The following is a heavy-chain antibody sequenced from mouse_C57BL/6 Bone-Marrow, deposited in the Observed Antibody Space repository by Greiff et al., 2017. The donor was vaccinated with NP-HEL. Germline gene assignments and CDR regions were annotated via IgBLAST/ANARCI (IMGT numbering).Heavy chain of an antibody. D-gene: IGHD2-2*01. CDR2: IHPNSGST. J-gene: IGHJ3*01. Sequence: QVQLQQPGAELVKPGASVKLSCKASGYTFTSYWMHWVKQRPGQGLEWIGMIHPNSGSTNYNEKFKSKATLTVDKSSSTAYMQLSSLTSEDSAVYYCARGGIWLRLRFAYWGQGTLVTVSA. CDR3: ARGGIWLRLRFAY. CDR1: GYTFTSYW. V-gene: IGHV1-64*01.